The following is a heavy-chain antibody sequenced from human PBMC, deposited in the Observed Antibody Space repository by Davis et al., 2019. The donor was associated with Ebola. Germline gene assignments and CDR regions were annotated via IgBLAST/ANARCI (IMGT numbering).Heavy chain of an antibody. Sequence: AASVTVSCRASGYTFTSYDINWVRRATGQGLEWLGWMNPNSGNTGYAQKFQDSTTMTSNISISTAYMELNSLRSEDTAVYYCARRVGARSGFDYWGQGTLVTVSS. CDR2: MNPNSGNT. J-gene: IGHJ4*02. CDR1: GYTFTSYD. V-gene: IGHV1-8*01. CDR3: ARRVGARSGFDY. D-gene: IGHD1-26*01.